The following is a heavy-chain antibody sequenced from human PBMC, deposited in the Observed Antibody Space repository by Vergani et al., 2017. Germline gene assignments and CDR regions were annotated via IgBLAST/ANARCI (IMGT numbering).Heavy chain of an antibody. CDR2: IYHSGST. J-gene: IGHJ4*02. D-gene: IGHD3-16*02. V-gene: IGHV4-30-2*05. Sequence: QLQLQESGSGLVKPSQTLSLTCAVSGGSISSGGYSWSWIRQPPGKGLEWIGYIYHSGSTYYNPSLKSRVTISVDTSKNQFSLKLSSVTAADTAVYYCARDXPKGNYRWNYFDYWGQGTLVTVSS. CDR3: ARDXPKGNYRWNYFDY. CDR1: GGSISSGGYS.